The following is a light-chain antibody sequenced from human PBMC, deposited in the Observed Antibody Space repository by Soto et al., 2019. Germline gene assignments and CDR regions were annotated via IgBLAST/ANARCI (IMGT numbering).Light chain of an antibody. J-gene: IGKJ1*01. Sequence: ETVVTQSPATLSVSPGERATLSCRASQSVTTNLAWYQQKPGQAPRLLIYGASTRATGVPARFSGSGSGTDFTLTISRLEPEDFAVYYCQQYGSSPRTFGQGTKVDIK. CDR3: QQYGSSPRT. V-gene: IGKV3-20*01. CDR2: GAS. CDR1: QSVTTN.